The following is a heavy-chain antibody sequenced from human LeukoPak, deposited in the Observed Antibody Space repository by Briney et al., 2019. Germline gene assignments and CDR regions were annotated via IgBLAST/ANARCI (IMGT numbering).Heavy chain of an antibody. CDR3: ARVPAPYSYDTSGYDS. CDR1: GGSISDAAYY. J-gene: IGHJ4*02. Sequence: SQTLSLTCTVPGGSISDAAYYWSCIRQHPGEGLECIGYIYYSGSTSYNPSLKSRVTISVDTSKNQFSLKLTSVTAADTAVYYCARVPAPYSYDTSGYDSWGQGTLVTVSS. CDR2: IYYSGST. D-gene: IGHD3-22*01. V-gene: IGHV4-31*03.